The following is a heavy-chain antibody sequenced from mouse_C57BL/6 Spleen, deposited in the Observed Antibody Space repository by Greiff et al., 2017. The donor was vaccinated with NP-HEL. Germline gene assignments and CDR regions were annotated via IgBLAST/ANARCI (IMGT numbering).Heavy chain of an antibody. J-gene: IGHJ4*01. CDR1: GYTFTSYT. V-gene: IGHV1-4*01. Sequence: VQLQQSGAELARPGASVKMSCKASGYTFTSYTMHWVKQRPGQGLEWIGYINPSSGYTKYNQKFKDKATLTADKSSSTAYMQLSSLTSEDSAVYYCARAYSNTGYAMDDWGQGTSVTVSS. CDR2: INPSSGYT. CDR3: ARAYSNTGYAMDD. D-gene: IGHD2-5*01.